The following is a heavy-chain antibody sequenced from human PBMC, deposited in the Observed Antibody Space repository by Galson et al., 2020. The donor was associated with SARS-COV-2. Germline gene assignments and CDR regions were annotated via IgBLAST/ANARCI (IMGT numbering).Heavy chain of an antibody. D-gene: IGHD3-9*01. CDR3: ARRFRYTAFSYFDY. CDR1: GGSFSGYY. V-gene: IGHV4-34*01. Sequence: SETLSLTCAVYGGSFSGYYWSWIRQPPGKGLEWIGEINHSGSTNYNPSLKSRVTISVDTSKNQFSLKLSSVTAADTAVYYCARRFRYTAFSYFDYWGQGTLVTVAS. CDR2: INHSGST. J-gene: IGHJ4*02.